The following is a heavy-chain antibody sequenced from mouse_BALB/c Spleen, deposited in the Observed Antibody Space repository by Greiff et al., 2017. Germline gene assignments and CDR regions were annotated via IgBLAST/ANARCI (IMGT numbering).Heavy chain of an antibody. CDR1: GYTFTDYN. CDR2: IYPYNGGT. J-gene: IGHJ2*01. V-gene: IGHV1S29*02. Sequence: EVQLVESGPELVKPGAPVKISCKASGYTFTDYNMHWVKQSHGKSLEWIGYIYPYNGGTGYNQKFKSKATLTVDNSSSTAYMELRSLTSEDSAVYYCARPYFDYWGQGTTLTVSS. CDR3: ARPYFDY.